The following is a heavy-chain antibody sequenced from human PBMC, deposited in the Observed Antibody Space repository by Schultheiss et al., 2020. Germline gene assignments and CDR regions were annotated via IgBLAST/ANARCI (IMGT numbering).Heavy chain of an antibody. J-gene: IGHJ4*02. CDR2: IKQDGSEK. CDR1: GFTFSSYW. V-gene: IGHV3-7*01. D-gene: IGHD5-18*01. Sequence: GESLKISCAAAGFTFSSYWMSWVRQAPGKGLEWVANIKQDGSEKYYVDSVKGRFTISRDNAKNSLYLQMNSLRAEDTAVYYCARVLKDTAMVNWGQGTLVTVSS. CDR3: ARVLKDTAMVN.